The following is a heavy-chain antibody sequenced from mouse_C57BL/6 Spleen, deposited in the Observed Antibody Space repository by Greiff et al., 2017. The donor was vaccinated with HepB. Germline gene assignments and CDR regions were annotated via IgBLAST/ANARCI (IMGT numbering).Heavy chain of an antibody. V-gene: IGHV1-82*01. J-gene: IGHJ2*01. CDR3: AREEDDYDY. CDR1: GYAFSSSW. CDR2: IYPGDGDT. D-gene: IGHD2-4*01. Sequence: QVQLQQSGPELVKPGASVKISCKASGYAFSSSWMNWVKQRPGKGLEWIGRIYPGDGDTNYNGKFKGKATLTADKSSSTAYMQLSSLTSEDSAVYFCAREEDDYDYWGQGTTLTVSS.